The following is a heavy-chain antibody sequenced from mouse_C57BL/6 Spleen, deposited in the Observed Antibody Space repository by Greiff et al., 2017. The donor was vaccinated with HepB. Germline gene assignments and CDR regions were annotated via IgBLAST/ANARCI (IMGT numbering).Heavy chain of an antibody. Sequence: QVQLQQSGAELVKPGASVKISCKASGYAFSSYWMNWVKQRPGKGLEWIGQIYPGDGDTNYNGKFKGKATLTADKSSSTAYMQLSSLTSEDSAVYFCARCLITTVVDWFAYWGQGTVVTVSA. V-gene: IGHV1-80*01. CDR1: GYAFSSYW. D-gene: IGHD1-1*01. CDR2: IYPGDGDT. J-gene: IGHJ3*01. CDR3: ARCLITTVVDWFAY.